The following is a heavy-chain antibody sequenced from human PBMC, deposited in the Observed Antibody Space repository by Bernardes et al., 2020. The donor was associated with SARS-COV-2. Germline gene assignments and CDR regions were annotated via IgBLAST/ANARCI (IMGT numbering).Heavy chain of an antibody. V-gene: IGHV5-51*01. CDR1: GYSFTSYW. D-gene: IGHD3-3*01. Sequence: ESLKISCKGSGYSFTSYWIGWVRQMPGKGLEWMGIIYPGDSDTRYSPSFQGQVTISADKSISTAYLQWSSLKASDTAMYYCAREVGSETGVDYFDYWGQGTLVTVSS. J-gene: IGHJ4*02. CDR2: IYPGDSDT. CDR3: AREVGSETGVDYFDY.